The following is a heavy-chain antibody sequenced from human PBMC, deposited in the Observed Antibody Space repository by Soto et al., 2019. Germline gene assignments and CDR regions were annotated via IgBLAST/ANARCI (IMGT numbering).Heavy chain of an antibody. CDR2: INAGNGNI. CDR1: GYTFANYA. V-gene: IGHV1-3*01. D-gene: IGHD3-9*01. Sequence: QVQLVQSGAEVKKPGASVKVSCKASGYTFANYAIQWVRQAPGQRLEWMGWINAGNGNIEYSQRFQGRVTITRDTSASTVYMELSSLRSEDTAVYYCATHILTGYYYYFCVDVWGKGTTVTVSS. J-gene: IGHJ6*03. CDR3: ATHILTGYYYYFCVDV.